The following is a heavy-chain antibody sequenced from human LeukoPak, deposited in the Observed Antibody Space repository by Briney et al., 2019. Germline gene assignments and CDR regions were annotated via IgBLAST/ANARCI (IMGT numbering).Heavy chain of an antibody. V-gene: IGHV3-21*05. CDR3: ARDTIQPGLIDD. CDR1: GFSFSLYA. J-gene: IGHJ4*02. CDR2: INSGGDDI. D-gene: IGHD2-2*01. Sequence: GGSLRLSCAASGFSFSLYAMNWVRQAPGKGLEWISYINSGGDDIHYAASVRGRFTISRDDAGNTLFLQLSSLRAEDTAVYYCARDTIQPGLIDDWGQGTLVTASS.